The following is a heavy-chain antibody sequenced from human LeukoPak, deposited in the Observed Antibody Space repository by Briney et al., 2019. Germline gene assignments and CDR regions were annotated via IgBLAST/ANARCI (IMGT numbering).Heavy chain of an antibody. CDR1: GFTFGDYA. J-gene: IGHJ4*02. V-gene: IGHV3-49*04. CDR3: TRDHSSSSGFDY. D-gene: IGHD6-6*01. CDR2: IRSKAYGWTT. Sequence: GGSLRLSCTASGFTFGDYAMSWVRQAPGKGLEWVGFIRSKAYGWTTEYAASVKGRFTISRDDSKSVAYLQMNSLKTEDTAVYYCTRDHSSSSGFDYWGQGTLVTVSS.